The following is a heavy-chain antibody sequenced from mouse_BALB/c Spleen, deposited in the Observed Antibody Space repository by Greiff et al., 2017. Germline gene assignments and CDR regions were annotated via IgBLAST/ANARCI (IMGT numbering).Heavy chain of an antibody. D-gene: IGHD1-1*02. CDR2: IWGDGST. V-gene: IGHV2-6-7*01. J-gene: IGHJ2*01. Sequence: VKLMESGPGLVAPSQSLSITCTVSGFSLTGYGVNWVRQPPGKGLEWLGMIWGDGSTDYNAAFISRLSISKDNSKSQVFFKMNSLQANDTAIYYCYGFDYWGQGTTLTVSS. CDR3: YGFDY. CDR1: GFSLTGYG.